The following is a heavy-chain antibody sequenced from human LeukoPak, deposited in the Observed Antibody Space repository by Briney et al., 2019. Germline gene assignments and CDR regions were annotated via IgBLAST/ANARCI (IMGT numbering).Heavy chain of an antibody. CDR3: AKDRASSSGGTDY. D-gene: IGHD2-15*01. J-gene: IGHJ4*02. V-gene: IGHV3-23*01. Sequence: GGSLRLSCAASGFTFSSYSMNWVRQAPGKGLEWVSAISGSGGSTYYADSVKGRFTISRDNSKNTLYLQMNSLRAEDTAVYYCAKDRASSSGGTDYWGQGTLVTVSS. CDR1: GFTFSSYS. CDR2: ISGSGGST.